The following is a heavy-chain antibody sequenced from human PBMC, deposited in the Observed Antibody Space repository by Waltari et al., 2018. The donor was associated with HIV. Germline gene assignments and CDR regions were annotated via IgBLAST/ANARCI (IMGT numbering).Heavy chain of an antibody. CDR1: GGSTSRSSYF. CDR2: IFYNGSA. CDR3: ARSPRGEQWLAY. Sequence: QLQLQESGPGLVQPSETLSLTCTVSGGSTSRSSYFWGWLRQSPGQGLDWIGSIFYNGSANYNPSLKSRATLSVDTSKNQFSLKLNSVTAADTAVYYCARSPRGEQWLAYWGQGTLVTVSS. V-gene: IGHV4-39*01. J-gene: IGHJ1*01. D-gene: IGHD6-19*01.